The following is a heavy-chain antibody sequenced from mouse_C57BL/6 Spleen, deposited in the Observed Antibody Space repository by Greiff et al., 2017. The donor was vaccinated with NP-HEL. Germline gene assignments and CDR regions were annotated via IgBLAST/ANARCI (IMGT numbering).Heavy chain of an antibody. CDR1: GYSITSGYY. CDR2: IRYDGSN. Sequence: VQLKESGPGLVKPSQSLSLTCSVTGYSITSGYYWNWIRQFPGNKLEWMGYIRYDGSNNYNPSLKNRISITRDTSKNQFFLKLNSVTTEDTATYDCARIYYDYLYYFDYWGQGTTLTVSS. J-gene: IGHJ2*01. V-gene: IGHV3-6*01. CDR3: ARIYYDYLYYFDY. D-gene: IGHD2-4*01.